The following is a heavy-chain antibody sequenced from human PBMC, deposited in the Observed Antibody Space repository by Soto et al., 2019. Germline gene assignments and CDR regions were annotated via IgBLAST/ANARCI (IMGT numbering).Heavy chain of an antibody. CDR3: AKSGYCSSTSCYDWVYYYGMDV. CDR1: GFTFSSYA. J-gene: IGHJ6*02. Sequence: HPGGSLRLSCAASGFTFSSYAMSWVRQAPGKGLEWVSAISGSGGSTYYADSVKGRFTISRDNSKNTLYLQMNSLRAEDTAVYYCAKSGYCSSTSCYDWVYYYGMDVWGQGTTVTVSS. CDR2: ISGSGGST. D-gene: IGHD2-2*01. V-gene: IGHV3-23*01.